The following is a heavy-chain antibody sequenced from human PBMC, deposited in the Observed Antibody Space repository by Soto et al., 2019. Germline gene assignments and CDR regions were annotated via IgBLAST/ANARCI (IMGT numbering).Heavy chain of an antibody. CDR1: GSTFSSYA. J-gene: IGHJ6*02. V-gene: IGHV3-30-3*01. CDR3: ARPVAGDYYYYYGMDV. Sequence: GGSLRLSCAASGSTFSSYAMNWVRQAPGKGLEWVAVISYDGSNKYYADSVKGRFTISRDNSKNTLYLQMNSLRAEDTAVYYCARPVAGDYYYYYGMDVWGQGTTVTVSS. D-gene: IGHD6-19*01. CDR2: ISYDGSNK.